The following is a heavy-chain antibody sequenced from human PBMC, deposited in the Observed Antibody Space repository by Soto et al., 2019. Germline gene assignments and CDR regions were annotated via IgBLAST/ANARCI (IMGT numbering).Heavy chain of an antibody. Sequence: ASVKVSCKASGYTFTGYYMHWVRQAPGQGLEWMGWINPNSGGANYAQKFQGRVTMTRDTSISTAYMELSRLRSDDTAVYYCARYYYDSSGYSLLDYWGQGTLVTVSS. D-gene: IGHD3-22*01. V-gene: IGHV1-2*02. CDR2: INPNSGGA. CDR1: GYTFTGYY. J-gene: IGHJ4*02. CDR3: ARYYYDSSGYSLLDY.